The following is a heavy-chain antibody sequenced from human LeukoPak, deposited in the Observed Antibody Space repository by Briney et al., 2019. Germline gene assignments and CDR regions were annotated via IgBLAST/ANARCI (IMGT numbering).Heavy chain of an antibody. CDR1: GFTFSSYG. J-gene: IGHJ4*02. V-gene: IGHV3-33*01. CDR3: ARHIVGESYFDY. CDR2: IWYDGSNK. D-gene: IGHD2-21*01. Sequence: GGSLRLSCAASGFTFSSYGMHWVRQAPGKGLEWVAVIWYDGSNKYYADSVKGRFTISRDNSKNTLYLQMNSLRAEDTAVYYCARHIVGESYFDYWGQGTLVTVSS.